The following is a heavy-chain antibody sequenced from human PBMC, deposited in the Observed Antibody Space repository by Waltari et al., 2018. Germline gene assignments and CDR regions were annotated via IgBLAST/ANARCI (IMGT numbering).Heavy chain of an antibody. D-gene: IGHD2-8*01. Sequence: QVQLVQSGAEVKKPGASVKVSCKDSGYTFTSSAINWVRQATGQALEWLGWMNPNSGNTGYAQKFQGRVTMTRNTSISTAYMELSSLRSEDTAVYYCARSVGYCTNGVCYYGMDVWGQGTTVTVSS. J-gene: IGHJ6*02. CDR1: GYTFTSSA. V-gene: IGHV1-8*01. CDR2: MNPNSGNT. CDR3: ARSVGYCTNGVCYYGMDV.